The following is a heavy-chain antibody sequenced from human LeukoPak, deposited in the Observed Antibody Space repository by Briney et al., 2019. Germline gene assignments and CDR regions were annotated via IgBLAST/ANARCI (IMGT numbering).Heavy chain of an antibody. Sequence: SETLSLTCAVYGGSFSGYYWSWIRQPPGKGLEWIGEINHSGSTNYNPSLKSRVTISVDTSKNQFSLKLSSVTAADTAVYYCATYCSGGSCYGGRDYWGQGTLVTVSS. V-gene: IGHV4-34*01. D-gene: IGHD2-15*01. CDR1: GGSFSGYY. CDR3: ATYCSGGSCYGGRDY. J-gene: IGHJ4*02. CDR2: INHSGST.